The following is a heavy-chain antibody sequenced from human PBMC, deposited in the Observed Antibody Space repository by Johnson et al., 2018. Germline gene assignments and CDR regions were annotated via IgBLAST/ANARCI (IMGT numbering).Heavy chain of an antibody. J-gene: IGHJ6*03. Sequence: VQLVESGGGLVQPGGSLRLSCAASGFTFSYHYTDWVRQAPGKGLAWVGRSRNQANSFTTYYAAPVKGRFTISRDASDNLVYLQLNSCKTADTAVYYCARERYDFWTYYMDVWGKGTTVTVSS. CDR1: GFTFSYHY. CDR3: ARERYDFWTYYMDV. CDR2: SRNQANSFTT. D-gene: IGHD3-3*01. V-gene: IGHV3-72*01.